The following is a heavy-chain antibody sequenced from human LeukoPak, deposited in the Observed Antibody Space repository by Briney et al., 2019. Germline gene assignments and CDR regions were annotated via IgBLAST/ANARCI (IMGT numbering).Heavy chain of an antibody. J-gene: IGHJ4*02. CDR2: IDTDTGNP. V-gene: IGHV7-4-1*02. CDR1: GYTFRRYF. Sequence: GASVKVSCKASGYTFRRYFMNWVRQAPGQGLEWMGNIDTDTGNPKYAPGFTGHFVFSLDTSVSTAYLQINSLRAEDTAVYYCARGTPTPGVDHWGQGTQVTVSS. CDR3: ARGTPTPGVDH. D-gene: IGHD1-1*01.